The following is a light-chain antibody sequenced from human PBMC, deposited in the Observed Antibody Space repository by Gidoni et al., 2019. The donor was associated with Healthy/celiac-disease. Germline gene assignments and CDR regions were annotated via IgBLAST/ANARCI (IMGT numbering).Light chain of an antibody. CDR3: QQYNNWPRT. CDR2: GAS. V-gene: IGKV3-15*01. CDR1: QSVSSN. Sequence: EIVMTQSPATLSVSPGERATLSYRASQSVSSNLAWYHHKPGQSPRLLIYGASTRATGIPASFSGSGSGTEFTLSISSLQSEDFAVYYCQQYNNWPRTFGQGTKVEIK. J-gene: IGKJ1*01.